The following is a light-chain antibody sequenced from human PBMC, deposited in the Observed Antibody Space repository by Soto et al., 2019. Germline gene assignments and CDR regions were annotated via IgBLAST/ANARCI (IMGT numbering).Light chain of an antibody. CDR3: CAYAGRTTWV. CDR1: DSDIGGYNL. CDR2: EGN. V-gene: IGLV2-23*01. J-gene: IGLJ3*02. Sequence: QSALTQPASVSGSPGQSITISCTGTDSDIGGYNLVSWYQQHPGKAPKVLLYEGNDRPSGVSNRFSGSKSGNTASLTISGLQAEDEADYYCCAYAGRTTWVFGGGTKLTVL.